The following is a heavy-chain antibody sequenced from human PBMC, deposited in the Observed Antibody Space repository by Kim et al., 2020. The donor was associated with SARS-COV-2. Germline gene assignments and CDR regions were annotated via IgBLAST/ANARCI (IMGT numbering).Heavy chain of an antibody. CDR2: IIPIFGTA. J-gene: IGHJ5*02. CDR1: GGTFSSYA. D-gene: IGHD5-12*01. CDR3: ASTRPMASRGWWFDP. Sequence: SVKVSCKASGGTFSSYAISWVRQAPGQGLEWMGGIIPIFGTANYAQKFQGRVTITADESTSTAYMELSSLRSEDMAVYYCASTRPMASRGWWFDPWGQGTLVTVSS. V-gene: IGHV1-69*13.